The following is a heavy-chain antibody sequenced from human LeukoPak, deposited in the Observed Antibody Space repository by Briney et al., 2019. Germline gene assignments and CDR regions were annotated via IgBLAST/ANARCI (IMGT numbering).Heavy chain of an antibody. CDR1: GFTFDDYG. D-gene: IGHD5-18*01. V-gene: IGHV3-20*04. Sequence: GGSLRLSCAASGFTFDDYGMSWVRQAPGKGLEWVSGINWNGGSTGYADSVKGRFTISRDNAKNSLYLQMNSLRAEDTAVYYCARDLRGERTSGYSYTYGMDVWGQGTTVTVSS. CDR2: INWNGGST. CDR3: ARDLRGERTSGYSYTYGMDV. J-gene: IGHJ6*02.